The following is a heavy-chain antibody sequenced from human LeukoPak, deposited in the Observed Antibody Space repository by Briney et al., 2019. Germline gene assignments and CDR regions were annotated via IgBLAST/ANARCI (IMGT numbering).Heavy chain of an antibody. Sequence: PGGPLRLSCAASGFTFDDYAMHWVRQAPGKGLEWVSGISWNSGSIGYADSVKGRFTISRDNAKNSLYLQMNSLRAEDTALYYCAKADTTYDYVWGSYRYYFDYWGQGTLVTVSS. J-gene: IGHJ4*02. CDR1: GFTFDDYA. D-gene: IGHD3-16*02. V-gene: IGHV3-9*01. CDR2: ISWNSGSI. CDR3: AKADTTYDYVWGSYRYYFDY.